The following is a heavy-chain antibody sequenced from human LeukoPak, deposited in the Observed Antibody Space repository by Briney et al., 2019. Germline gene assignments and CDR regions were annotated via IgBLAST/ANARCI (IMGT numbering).Heavy chain of an antibody. CDR3: AKFSSTGTTAFDY. CDR1: GLTVSTNH. CDR2: ISGSGGST. V-gene: IGHV3-23*01. J-gene: IGHJ4*02. D-gene: IGHD1-1*01. Sequence: GGSLRLSCEASGLTVSTNHMSWVRQAPGKGLEWVSAISGSGGSTFYADSVKGRFTISRDNSKSTLYLQMNSLRAEDTAVYYCAKFSSTGTTAFDYWGQGTLLTVSS.